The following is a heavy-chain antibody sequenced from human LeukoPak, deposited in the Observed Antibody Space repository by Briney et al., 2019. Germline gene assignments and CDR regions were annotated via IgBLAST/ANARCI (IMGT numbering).Heavy chain of an antibody. D-gene: IGHD5-24*01. V-gene: IGHV4-59*01. J-gene: IGHJ6*03. CDR2: IYYSGST. CDR1: GASISTYY. Sequence: SETLSLTCTVSGASISTYYWSWIRQPPGKGLEWIGYIYYSGSTNYNPSPKSRVTISVDTSKNQFSLKLSSVTAADTAVYYCARGAVSRDGYSYRGDYYYYYXXMDVWXXXTTVTIS. CDR3: ARGAVSRDGYSYRGDYYYYYXXMDV.